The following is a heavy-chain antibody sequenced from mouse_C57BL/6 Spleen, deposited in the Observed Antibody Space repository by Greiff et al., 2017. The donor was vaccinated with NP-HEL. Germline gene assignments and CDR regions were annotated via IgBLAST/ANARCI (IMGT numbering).Heavy chain of an antibody. CDR1: GFTFSSYG. CDR3: ARPYDYDVRGYFDY. J-gene: IGHJ2*01. CDR2: ISSGGSYT. V-gene: IGHV5-6*01. D-gene: IGHD2-4*01. Sequence: EVQVVESGGDLVKPGGSLKLSCAASGFTFSSYGMSWVRQTPDKRLEWVATISSGGSYTYYPDSVKGRFTISRDNAKNTLYLQMSSLKSEDTAMYYCARPYDYDVRGYFDYWGQGTTLTVSS.